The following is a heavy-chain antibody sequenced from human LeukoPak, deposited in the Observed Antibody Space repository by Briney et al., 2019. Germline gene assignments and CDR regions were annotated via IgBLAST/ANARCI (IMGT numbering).Heavy chain of an antibody. V-gene: IGHV5-51*01. Sequence: GESLKISCKASGYSFTTYRIGWVRQLPGKGLEWMGTIYPGDADTRYSPSFQGQVTISADKSITTAYLQWSSLKASDTAIYYCARRGSTAEWFDPWGQGTLVTVSS. CDR1: GYSFTTYR. D-gene: IGHD5/OR15-5a*01. CDR2: IYPGDADT. CDR3: ARRGSTAEWFDP. J-gene: IGHJ5*02.